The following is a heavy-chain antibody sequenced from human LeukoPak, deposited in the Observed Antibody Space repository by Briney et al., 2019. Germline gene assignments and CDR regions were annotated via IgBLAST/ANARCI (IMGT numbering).Heavy chain of an antibody. D-gene: IGHD3-3*01. Sequence: SETLSLTCTVSGGSISSYYWSWIRQPPGKGLEWIGYIYYSGSTNYNPSLKSRVTISVDTSKNQFSLKLSSVTAADTAVYYCASTYYDFWSGYLSYYYMDVWGKGTTVTVSS. CDR2: IYYSGST. CDR1: GGSISSYY. V-gene: IGHV4-59*01. J-gene: IGHJ6*03. CDR3: ASTYYDFWSGYLSYYYMDV.